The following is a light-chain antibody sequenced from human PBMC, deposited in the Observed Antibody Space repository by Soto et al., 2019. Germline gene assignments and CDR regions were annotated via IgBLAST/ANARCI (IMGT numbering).Light chain of an antibody. CDR2: DVS. CDR3: SSYTSSSTHYV. J-gene: IGLJ1*01. Sequence: QSVLTQPASVSGSPGQSITISCTGTSSDVGGYNYVSWYQQHPGKAPKLMICDVSNRPSGVSNRFSGSKSGNTASLTISGLQAEDEADYYCSSYTSSSTHYVFGNGTKVTVL. V-gene: IGLV2-14*01. CDR1: SSDVGGYNY.